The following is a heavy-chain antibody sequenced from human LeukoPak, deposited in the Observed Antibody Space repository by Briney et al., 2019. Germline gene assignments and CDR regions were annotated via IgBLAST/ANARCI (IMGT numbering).Heavy chain of an antibody. D-gene: IGHD5-24*01. Sequence: GGSLRLSCAASGVTFSSYGMHWVRQAPGKGLGWGAGIIGSGAAFYSDCVNGRFTISKDNSQKMVYLQMNSLRVEDTATYYCAKDLHYNDGKWEFDPWGQGTLVTVSS. V-gene: IGHV3-23*01. CDR3: AKDLHYNDGKWEFDP. CDR2: IIGSGAA. CDR1: GVTFSSYG. J-gene: IGHJ5*02.